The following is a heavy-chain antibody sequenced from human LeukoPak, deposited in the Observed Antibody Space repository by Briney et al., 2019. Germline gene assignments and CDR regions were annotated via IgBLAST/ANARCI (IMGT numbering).Heavy chain of an antibody. CDR1: GFTFSSYG. CDR3: ARAGVANPFFDY. Sequence: PGRSLRLSCAASGFTFSSYGMHWVRQAPGKGLEWVAVIWYDGSNKYYADSVKGRFTISRDNSKNTLYLQMNSLRAEDTAVYYCARAGVANPFFDYWGQGTLVTVSS. CDR2: IWYDGSNK. V-gene: IGHV3-33*01. J-gene: IGHJ4*02.